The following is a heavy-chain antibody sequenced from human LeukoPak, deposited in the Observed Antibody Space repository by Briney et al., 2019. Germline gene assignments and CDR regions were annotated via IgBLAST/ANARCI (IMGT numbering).Heavy chain of an antibody. CDR1: GFTFNNYW. D-gene: IGHD3-10*01. V-gene: IGHV3-7*01. CDR3: TRQLGGSGSH. Sequence: PGGSQRLSCAASGFTFNNYWMSWVRQAPGKGLEWVANIKEDGSEIYYVDSVKGRFTISRDNTKNSVYLQMNSLRAEDTAVYYCTRQLGGSGSHWGQGTLVTVSS. CDR2: IKEDGSEI. J-gene: IGHJ4*02.